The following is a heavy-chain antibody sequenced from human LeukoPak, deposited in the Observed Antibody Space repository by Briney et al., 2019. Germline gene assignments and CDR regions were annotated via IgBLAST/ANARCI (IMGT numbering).Heavy chain of an antibody. J-gene: IGHJ4*02. CDR3: ARGVVTSGQPFDY. Sequence: GGSLRLSCAASGFTLSSNYMSWVRQAPGKGLGWVSVIYSGGSTYYADSVKGRFTISRDNSKNTLYLQMNSLRAEDTAVYYCARGVVTSGQPFDYWGQGTLVTVSS. CDR1: GFTLSSNY. V-gene: IGHV3-66*01. D-gene: IGHD3-22*01. CDR2: IYSGGST.